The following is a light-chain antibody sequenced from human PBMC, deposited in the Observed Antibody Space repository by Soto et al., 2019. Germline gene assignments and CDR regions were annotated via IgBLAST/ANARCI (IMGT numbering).Light chain of an antibody. J-gene: IGKJ2*01. V-gene: IGKV1-39*01. CDR1: QSIERY. CDR2: ATS. CDR3: QQTYTVPYT. Sequence: DIQMTQAPSSLSASVGDRVTITCRASQSIERYLNWYQQKSGKAPKFLMYATSHLQSGVPSGFSGSGSGTEFTLTISGLQPEDFGSYYCQQTYTVPYTFGQGTKLEIE.